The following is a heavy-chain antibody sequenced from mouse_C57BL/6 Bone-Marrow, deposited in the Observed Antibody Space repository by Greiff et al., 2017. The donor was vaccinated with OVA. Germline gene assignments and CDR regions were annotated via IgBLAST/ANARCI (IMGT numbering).Heavy chain of an antibody. Sequence: EVQLQQSGAELVKPGASVKLSCTASGFNIKDYYMHWVKQRTEQGLEWIGRIDPEDGETKYAPKFPGKATITADTSSNTAYLQLSSLTSEDTAVYYCARTSSYAMDYWGQGTSVTVSS. CDR1: GFNIKDYY. J-gene: IGHJ4*01. CDR3: ARTSSYAMDY. D-gene: IGHD1-1*01. V-gene: IGHV14-2*01. CDR2: IDPEDGET.